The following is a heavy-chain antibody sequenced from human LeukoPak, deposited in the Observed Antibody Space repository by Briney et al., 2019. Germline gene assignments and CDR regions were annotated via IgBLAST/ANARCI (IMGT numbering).Heavy chain of an antibody. V-gene: IGHV3-23*01. Sequence: GGSLRLSCSASGFTFSSYAIAWVRQAPGKGLEWVSSMTSGGSTFFADPVKGRFTISRDNSKNTVYLQMNSLRAEDTALYYCAKTTGTLLEPFDIWGQGTMVTVSS. CDR2: MTSGGST. CDR3: AKTTGTLLEPFDI. J-gene: IGHJ3*02. D-gene: IGHD1-1*01. CDR1: GFTFSSYA.